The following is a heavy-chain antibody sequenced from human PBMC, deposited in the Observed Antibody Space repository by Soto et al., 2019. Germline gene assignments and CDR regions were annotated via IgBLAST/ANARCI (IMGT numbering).Heavy chain of an antibody. CDR3: ARGHKVGATEKFDY. CDR2: VNHSGST. V-gene: IGHV4-34*01. CDR1: GGSFSGYY. Sequence: SETLSLTCAVYGGSFSGYYWSWIRQPPGKGLEWIGEVNHSGSTNYNPSLKSRVTISVDTSKNQFSLKLSSVTAADTAVYYCARGHKVGATEKFDYWGQGTLVTVS. J-gene: IGHJ4*02. D-gene: IGHD1-26*01.